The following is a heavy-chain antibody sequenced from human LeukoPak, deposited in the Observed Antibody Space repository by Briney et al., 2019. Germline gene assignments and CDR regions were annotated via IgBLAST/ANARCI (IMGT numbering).Heavy chain of an antibody. J-gene: IGHJ6*02. Sequence: SGGSLRLSCAASGFTFSSKWMSWVRQAPGKGLEWVANIKYDGSEKYYVDSVKGRFTISRDNAKNSLYLQMNSLRTEDTALYYCAKDKGYSGSGSYMDVWGQGTTVTVSS. CDR2: IKYDGSEK. V-gene: IGHV3-7*03. D-gene: IGHD3-10*01. CDR1: GFTFSSKW. CDR3: AKDKGYSGSGSYMDV.